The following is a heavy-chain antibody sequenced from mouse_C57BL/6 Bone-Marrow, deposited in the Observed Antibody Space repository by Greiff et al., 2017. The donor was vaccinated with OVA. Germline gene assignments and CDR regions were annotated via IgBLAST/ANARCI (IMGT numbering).Heavy chain of an antibody. CDR3: ARWDYYGSSQAWFAY. D-gene: IGHD1-1*01. CDR1: GYTFTSYG. CDR2: IYPRSGNT. V-gene: IGHV1-81*01. Sequence: QVQLQQSGAELARPGASVKLSCKASGYTFTSYGISWVKQRTGQGLEWIGEIYPRSGNTYYNEKFKGKATLTADKSSSTAYMELRSLTSEDSAVYFCARWDYYGSSQAWFAYWGQGTLVTVSA. J-gene: IGHJ3*01.